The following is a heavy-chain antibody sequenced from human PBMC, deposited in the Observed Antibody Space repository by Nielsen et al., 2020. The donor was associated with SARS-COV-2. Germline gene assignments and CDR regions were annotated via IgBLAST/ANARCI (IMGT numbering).Heavy chain of an antibody. D-gene: IGHD2-2*02. CDR3: ARGHLVVVPSPILGLGPFFYSFYLDV. CDR1: GGSVSSNDW. CDR2: VSHSGST. J-gene: IGHJ6*03. V-gene: IGHV4-4*02. Sequence: SETLSLTCAVSGGSVSSNDWWTWVRPSPGKGLGWIWDVSHSGSTNYSPSLKSRVTLSMDKSRRPFSLRLASVSAADTAVYFCARGHLVVVPSPILGLGPFFYSFYLDVWGKGTTVIVSS.